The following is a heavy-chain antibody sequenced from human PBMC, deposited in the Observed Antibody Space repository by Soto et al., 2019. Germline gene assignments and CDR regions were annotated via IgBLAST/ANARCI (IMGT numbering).Heavy chain of an antibody. CDR3: VKASTSSSSQGWFDP. Sequence: EVQLVESGGGLVQPGRSLRLSCAAYGFSFDGYDMNWVRQPPGKGLECGSGISWNSGNIDYADSVKGRFTISRDNAKNSLYLQMNSLRAEDTALYYCVKASTSSSSQGWFDPWGQGTMVTVSS. CDR1: GFSFDGYD. V-gene: IGHV3-9*01. D-gene: IGHD6-6*01. J-gene: IGHJ5*02. CDR2: ISWNSGNI.